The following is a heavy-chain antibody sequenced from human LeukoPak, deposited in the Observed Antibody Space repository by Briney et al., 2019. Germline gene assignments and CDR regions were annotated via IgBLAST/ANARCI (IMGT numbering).Heavy chain of an antibody. D-gene: IGHD1-26*01. CDR1: GGSINSHY. Sequence: SETLSLTCIVSGGSINSHYWSWIRQPPGKGLEWIGDIHYTGTTKYNPSVKSRVTISIDTSKNQFSLELSSVTATDTAVYFCATNRVGTYDRPFDIWGQGTTVTVSS. J-gene: IGHJ3*02. CDR2: IHYTGTT. V-gene: IGHV4-59*08. CDR3: ATNRVGTYDRPFDI.